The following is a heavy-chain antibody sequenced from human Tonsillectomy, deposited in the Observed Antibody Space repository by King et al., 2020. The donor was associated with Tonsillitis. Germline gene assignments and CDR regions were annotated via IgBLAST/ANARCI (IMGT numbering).Heavy chain of an antibody. CDR2: IKQDGGGK. Sequence: DVQLVESGGGLVQPGGSLRLSCGASGFTFSIYGITWFPQAPGKGRGGWANIKQDGGGKSFWDSGKGRFTIPRDNAKNPLYLQMNSQRAEDTAVYYFAGGLDSSGYADYGMDVWGQGTTVTVSS. V-gene: IGHV3-7*03. J-gene: IGHJ6*02. D-gene: IGHD6-19*01. CDR3: AGGLDSSGYADYGMDV. CDR1: GFTFSIYG.